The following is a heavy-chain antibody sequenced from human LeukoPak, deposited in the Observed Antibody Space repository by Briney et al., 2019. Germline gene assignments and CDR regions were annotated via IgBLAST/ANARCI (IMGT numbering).Heavy chain of an antibody. J-gene: IGHJ4*02. V-gene: IGHV3-23*01. Sequence: PGGSLRLSCAASGFTFKAYTMYWVRQAPGKGLEWVAGISAGGGTTYYPDFVRGRFTISRDNSKNTLYLQMNSLRAEDTAVYYCARGIRIAVAGNIDYWGQGTLVTVSS. CDR3: ARGIRIAVAGNIDY. D-gene: IGHD6-19*01. CDR2: ISAGGGTT. CDR1: GFTFKAYT.